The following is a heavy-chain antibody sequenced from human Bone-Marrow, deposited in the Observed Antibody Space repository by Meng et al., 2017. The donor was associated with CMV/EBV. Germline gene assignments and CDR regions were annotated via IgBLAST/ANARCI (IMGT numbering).Heavy chain of an antibody. V-gene: IGHV3-21*04. J-gene: IGHJ3*02. D-gene: IGHD6-25*01. CDR1: GFIFSSYG. Sequence: GGSLRLSCAASGFIFSSYGMHWVRQAPGKGLEWVSSISSSSSYIYYADSVKGRFTISRDNSKNTLYLQMNSLRAEDTAVYYCAKAHYSIGPGAFDIWGQGTMVTVSS. CDR3: AKAHYSIGPGAFDI. CDR2: ISSSSSYI.